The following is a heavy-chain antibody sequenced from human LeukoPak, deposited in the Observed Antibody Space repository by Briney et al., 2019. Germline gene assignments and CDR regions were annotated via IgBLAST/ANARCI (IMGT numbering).Heavy chain of an antibody. V-gene: IGHV4-59*01. Sequence: PSETLSLTCTVSDDSISSYYWSWIRQPPGKGLEWIGYIYYSGSPNYNPSLKSRVAISVDTSKNQFSLKLSSVTPADTAVYYCARGHYYFDYWGQGTLVTVSS. CDR3: ARGHYYFDY. CDR1: DDSISSYY. J-gene: IGHJ4*02. CDR2: IYYSGSP.